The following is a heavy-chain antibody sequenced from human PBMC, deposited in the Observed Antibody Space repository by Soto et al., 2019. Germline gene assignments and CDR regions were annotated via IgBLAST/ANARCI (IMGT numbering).Heavy chain of an antibody. D-gene: IGHD2-15*01. CDR1: GFTFSSYA. J-gene: IGHJ4*02. CDR2: ISYDGSNK. Sequence: GGSLRLSCAASGFTFSSYAMHWVRQAPGKGLEWVAVISYDGSNKYYADSVKGRFTISRDNSKNTLYLQMNSLRAEDTAVYYCARDPSPREYCSGGSCYGYFDYWGQGTLVTVSS. CDR3: ARDPSPREYCSGGSCYGYFDY. V-gene: IGHV3-30-3*01.